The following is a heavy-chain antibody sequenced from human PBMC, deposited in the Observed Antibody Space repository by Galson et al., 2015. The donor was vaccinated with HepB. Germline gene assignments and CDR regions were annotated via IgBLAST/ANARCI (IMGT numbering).Heavy chain of an antibody. D-gene: IGHD6-6*01. CDR3: ATHDPPYRSSLEADYYGMDV. CDR1: GYTFTSYT. J-gene: IGHJ6*02. CDR2: INAGNGNT. Sequence: SVKVSCKASGYTFTSYTMHWVRQAPGQRLEWMGWINAGNGNTKYSQKFQGRVTITRDTFASTAYMELSSLRSEDTAVYYCATHDPPYRSSLEADYYGMDVWGQGTTVTVSS. V-gene: IGHV1-3*01.